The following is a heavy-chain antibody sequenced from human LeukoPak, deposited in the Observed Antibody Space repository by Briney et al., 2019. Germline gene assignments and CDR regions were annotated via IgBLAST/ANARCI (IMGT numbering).Heavy chain of an antibody. D-gene: IGHD4-17*01. Sequence: SGGSLRLSCAASGFTFSSYTMNWVRQAPGKGLEWVSYIGKTSSAIYHADSVKGRFTMSRGNAKSSLYLQMISLRAEDTAVYYCARSGGDYGTTTPGFDYWGQGTLVTVSS. V-gene: IGHV3-48*01. J-gene: IGHJ4*02. CDR1: GFTFSSYT. CDR2: IGKTSSAI. CDR3: ARSGGDYGTTTPGFDY.